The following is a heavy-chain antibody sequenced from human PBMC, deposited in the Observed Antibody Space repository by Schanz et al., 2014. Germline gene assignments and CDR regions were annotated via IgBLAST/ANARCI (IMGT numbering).Heavy chain of an antibody. J-gene: IGHJ4*02. Sequence: EVQLMESGGGLVQPGGSLRLSCAASGFGFNSYWMSWVRQAPGKGPEWVANISEDERVRHYVASLRGRVTISRDNANNFLFLNLNTLSAAATAVSYCATHPNWSFEYWGQGALVIVSS. CDR3: ATHPNWSFEY. CDR2: ISEDERVR. CDR1: GFGFNSYW. V-gene: IGHV3-7*03. D-gene: IGHD1-1*01.